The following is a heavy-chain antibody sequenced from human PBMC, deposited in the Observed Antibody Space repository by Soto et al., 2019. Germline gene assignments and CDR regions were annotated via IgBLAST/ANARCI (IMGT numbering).Heavy chain of an antibody. CDR2: ISSSGTGI. CDR1: GFSFSDYY. CDR3: ARAYSDAFDI. V-gene: IGHV3-11*01. Sequence: PGASLRLSCAASGFSFSDYYMTWIRQAPGKGLEWVSYISSSGTGIYYPDSVKGRFTISRDTAKNSLYLQMSSLRAEDTAVYYCARAYSDAFDIWGQGTMVTVSS. D-gene: IGHD2-15*01. J-gene: IGHJ3*02.